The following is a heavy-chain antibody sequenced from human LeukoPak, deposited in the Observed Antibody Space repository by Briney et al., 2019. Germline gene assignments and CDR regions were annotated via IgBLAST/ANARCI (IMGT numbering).Heavy chain of an antibody. Sequence: PSETLSLTCAVYGVSFSGYHWNWIRQFPGKGLEWIGEINDRGHTNYNPSLESRVTISVDTSKKQFFLKLNSVTAADTAVYYCARDPTTEPNIAYYFDFWGQGTLVTVSS. CDR1: GVSFSGYH. CDR2: INDRGHT. J-gene: IGHJ4*02. CDR3: ARDPTTEPNIAYYFDF. V-gene: IGHV4-34*01. D-gene: IGHD4-17*01.